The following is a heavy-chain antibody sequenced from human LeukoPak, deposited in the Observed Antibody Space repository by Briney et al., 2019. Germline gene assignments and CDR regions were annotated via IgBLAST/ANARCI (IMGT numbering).Heavy chain of an antibody. CDR3: AREGDYYFDY. CDR2: IYSRGSS. Sequence: SETLSLTCTVSGGSINNYFWSWIRQSPGKGLEWVGNIYSRGSSTYNPSLESRVTMSVDTSRNQFSLKLTSVTAADTAVYYCAREGDYYFDYWGQGTLVTVSS. V-gene: IGHV4-59*01. D-gene: IGHD2-21*02. J-gene: IGHJ4*02. CDR1: GGSINNYF.